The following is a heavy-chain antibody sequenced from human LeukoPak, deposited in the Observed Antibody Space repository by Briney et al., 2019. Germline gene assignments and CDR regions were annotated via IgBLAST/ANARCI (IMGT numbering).Heavy chain of an antibody. CDR3: AKYCISADCYANWFGP. V-gene: IGHV3-15*01. D-gene: IGHD2-2*01. Sequence: KSGGSLRLSCAGSGFTLSSAWMTWVRQAPGKGLEWVGLSKGKTDGGTTDYAAPVKGRFTISRDDSKNTLYLQMNSLKTEDTAVYYCAKYCISADCYANWFGPWGQGTLVTVSS. CDR2: SKGKTDGGTT. CDR1: GFTLSSAW. J-gene: IGHJ5*02.